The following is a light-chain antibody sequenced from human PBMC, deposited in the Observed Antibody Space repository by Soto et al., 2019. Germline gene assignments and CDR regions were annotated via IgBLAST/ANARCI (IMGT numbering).Light chain of an antibody. CDR3: QSCDSSLDGWV. V-gene: IGLV1-40*01. CDR2: ANT. Sequence: QSVLTQPPSVSGAPGQRVTISCTGSSSNIGAGHDVHWYQQIPETAPKLLVSANTNRPSGVPDRFSGSNSGTSASLSITGLQAEDEADYYCQSCDSSLDGWVFGGGTKLTVL. CDR1: SSNIGAGHD. J-gene: IGLJ3*02.